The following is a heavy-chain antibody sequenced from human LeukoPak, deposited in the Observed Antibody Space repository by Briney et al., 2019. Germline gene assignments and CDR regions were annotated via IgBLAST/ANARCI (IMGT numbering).Heavy chain of an antibody. J-gene: IGHJ5*02. D-gene: IGHD6-19*01. CDR2: IYYSGST. CDR1: GGSISSYY. V-gene: IGHV4-59*12. Sequence: SETLSLTCTVSGGSISSYYWSWIRQPPGKGLEWIGYIYYSGSTNYNPSLKSRVTISVDTSKNQFSLKLSSVTAADTAVYYCARDRYSSGWYDWFDPWGQGTLVTVSS. CDR3: ARDRYSSGWYDWFDP.